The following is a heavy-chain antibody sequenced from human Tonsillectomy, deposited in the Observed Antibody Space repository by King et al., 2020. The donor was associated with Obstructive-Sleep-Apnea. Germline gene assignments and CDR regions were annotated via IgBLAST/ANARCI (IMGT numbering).Heavy chain of an antibody. CDR1: GGSFSGYY. V-gene: IGHV4-34*01. J-gene: IGHJ4*02. CDR2: INHSGST. Sequence: VQLQQWGAGLLKPSETLSLTCAVYGGSFSGYYWSWIRQPPGKGLEWIGEINHSGSTNYNPSLKSQVTISIDTSKNQFSLKLSSLATADPAVYYCAITGIAAAGTGDWGQGTLVTVSS. CDR3: AITGIAAAGTGD. D-gene: IGHD6-13*01.